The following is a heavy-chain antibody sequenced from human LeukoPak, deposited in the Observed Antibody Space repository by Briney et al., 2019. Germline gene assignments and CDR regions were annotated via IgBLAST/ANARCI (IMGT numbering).Heavy chain of an antibody. J-gene: IGHJ4*02. D-gene: IGHD3-22*01. CDR2: IKSKTDGGTT. CDR1: GFIFSNAW. V-gene: IGHV3-15*01. Sequence: GGSLRLSCAASGFIFSNAWMSWVRQAPGKGLEWVGCIKSKTDGGTTDYAAPVKGSFTISKDDTKNTLYLQRNSLKTEDTAVYYCTTVVSPKYDSEYWGQGTLVTVSS. CDR3: TTVVSPKYDSEY.